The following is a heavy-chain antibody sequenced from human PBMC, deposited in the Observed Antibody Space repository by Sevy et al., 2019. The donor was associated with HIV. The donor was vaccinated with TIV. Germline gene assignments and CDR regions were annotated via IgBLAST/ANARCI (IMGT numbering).Heavy chain of an antibody. CDR1: GGSISSGDYY. D-gene: IGHD5-12*01. J-gene: IGHJ4*02. CDR3: ARDSRVYSGYDLGRFDY. Sequence: SETLSLTCTVSGGSISSGDYYWSWIRQPPGKGLEWIGYIYYSGSTYYNPSLKSRVTISVDTSKNQFSLKLSSVTAADTAVYYCARDSRVYSGYDLGRFDYWGQGTLVTVSS. V-gene: IGHV4-30-4*01. CDR2: IYYSGST.